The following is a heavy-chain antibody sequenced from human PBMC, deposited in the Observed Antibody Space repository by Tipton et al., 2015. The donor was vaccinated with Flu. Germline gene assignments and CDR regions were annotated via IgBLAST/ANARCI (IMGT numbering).Heavy chain of an antibody. J-gene: IGHJ4*02. Sequence: QVQLVQSGAELKKPGASVRVSCRTSGYTFTQSGITWVRQAPGQGLEWMGWISAYNGHTNYAQKFQGRVTMTTDTSTATAYMDLSSLRPDDTAVYYCARDRWNVLNGYDIDSWGPGTRVTVSA. CDR3: ARDRWNVLNGYDIDS. D-gene: IGHD3-9*01. CDR2: ISAYNGHT. V-gene: IGHV1-18*01. CDR1: GYTFTQSG.